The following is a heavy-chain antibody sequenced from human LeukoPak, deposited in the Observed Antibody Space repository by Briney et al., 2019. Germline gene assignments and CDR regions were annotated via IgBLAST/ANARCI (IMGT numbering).Heavy chain of an antibody. CDR2: IIPTFGTA. D-gene: IGHD6-6*01. J-gene: IGHJ5*02. Sequence: SVKVSCKASGGTFSSYAISWVRQAPGQGLEWMGGIIPTFGTANYAQKFQGRVTITADESTSTAYMELSSLRSEDTAVYYCAREGIAARPGWFDPWGQGTLVTVSS. CDR1: GGTFSSYA. CDR3: AREGIAARPGWFDP. V-gene: IGHV1-69*13.